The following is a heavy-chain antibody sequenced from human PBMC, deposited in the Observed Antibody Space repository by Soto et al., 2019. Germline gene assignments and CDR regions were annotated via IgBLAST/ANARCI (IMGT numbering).Heavy chain of an antibody. D-gene: IGHD3-22*01. J-gene: IGHJ5*02. Sequence: PSETLSFTCTVSGGSISSYYWSWIRQPPGKGLEWIGYIHYSGSTNYNPSLKSRVTISLDTSKNQFSLKLTSVTAADTAIYYCATNGYNYPNWFDPWGQGTLVTVSS. V-gene: IGHV4-59*01. CDR1: GGSISSYY. CDR3: ATNGYNYPNWFDP. CDR2: IHYSGST.